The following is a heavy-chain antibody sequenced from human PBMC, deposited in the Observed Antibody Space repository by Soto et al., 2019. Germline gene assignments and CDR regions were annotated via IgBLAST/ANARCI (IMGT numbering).Heavy chain of an antibody. D-gene: IGHD3-10*01. Sequence: ASGKVSCKASGYTFTSYYMHWVRQAPGQGLEWMGIINPSGGSTSYAQKFQGRVTMTRDTSTSTVYMELSSLRSEDTAVYYCARDRRVGGNRYYYYGMDVWGQGTTVTVSS. CDR2: INPSGGST. J-gene: IGHJ6*02. V-gene: IGHV1-46*01. CDR3: ARDRRVGGNRYYYYGMDV. CDR1: GYTFTSYY.